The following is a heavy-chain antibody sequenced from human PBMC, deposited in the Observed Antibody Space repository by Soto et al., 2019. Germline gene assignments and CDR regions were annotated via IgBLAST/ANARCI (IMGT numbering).Heavy chain of an antibody. J-gene: IGHJ6*02. Sequence: GGSLRLSCVASGFTFENYAMSWVRQAPGKGLEWVSAITGSGGTTYYSDSVKGRFTISRDNSKNTVYLQMNDLRVEDAAEYFCAKDSWAIFGVPAGEYYAMDVWGQGTTVTVSS. CDR1: GFTFENYA. D-gene: IGHD3-3*01. V-gene: IGHV3-23*01. CDR3: AKDSWAIFGVPAGEYYAMDV. CDR2: ITGSGGTT.